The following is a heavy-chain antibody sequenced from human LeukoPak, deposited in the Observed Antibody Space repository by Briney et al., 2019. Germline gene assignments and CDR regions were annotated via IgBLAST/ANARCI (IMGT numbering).Heavy chain of an antibody. CDR3: ARRPVLESYCGGDCYSP. V-gene: IGHV4-59*08. CDR1: GGSISDYY. D-gene: IGHD2-21*02. Sequence: PSETLSLTCTVSGGSISDYYWSWIRQPPGKGLEWIGYIYYSGSTNYNPSLKSRVTISVDASKNQFSLKLSSVTAADTAVYYCARRPVLESYCGGDCYSPWGQGTLVTVSS. J-gene: IGHJ5*02. CDR2: IYYSGST.